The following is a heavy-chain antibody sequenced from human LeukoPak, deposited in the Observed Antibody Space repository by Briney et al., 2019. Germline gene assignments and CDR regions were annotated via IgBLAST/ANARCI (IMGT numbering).Heavy chain of an antibody. D-gene: IGHD3-16*01. CDR3: ARGRGTRVGYNWFDP. CDR2: INHSGST. V-gene: IGHV4-34*01. J-gene: IGHJ5*02. CDR1: GGSFSGYY. Sequence: SETLSLTCAVYGGSFSGYYWSWIRQPPGKGLEWIGEINHSGSTNYNPSLKSRVTISVDTSKNQFSLKLSSVIAADTAVYYCARGRGTRVGYNWFDPWGQGTLVTVSS.